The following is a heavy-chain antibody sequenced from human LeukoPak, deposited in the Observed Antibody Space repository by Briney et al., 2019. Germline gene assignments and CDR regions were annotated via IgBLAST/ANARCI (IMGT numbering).Heavy chain of an antibody. J-gene: IGHJ6*02. V-gene: IGHV3-49*04. CDR3: SRGPIQLWVHNGMDV. Sequence: PGRSLRLSCSSYGFTFGDHAMSWVRQAPGKGLEWVGFIRSRAYGGTTEYAASVKRRFSISRDDSKGIAYLQMNSLKIEDTAVYYCSRGPIQLWVHNGMDVWGQGTTVIVSS. D-gene: IGHD5-18*01. CDR2: IRSRAYGGTT. CDR1: GFTFGDHA.